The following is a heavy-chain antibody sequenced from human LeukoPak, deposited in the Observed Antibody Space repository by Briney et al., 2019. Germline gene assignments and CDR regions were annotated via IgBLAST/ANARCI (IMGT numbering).Heavy chain of an antibody. CDR3: ARADTYDSSGFYY. CDR1: GYSIGSGYY. V-gene: IGHV4-38-2*02. J-gene: IGHJ4*02. CDR2: IDHSEST. D-gene: IGHD3-22*01. Sequence: SETLSLTCTVSGYSIGSGYYWGWIRQPPGKGLEWIGSIDHSESTYYNPSLKSRVTISVDTSKNQFSLKLSSVTAADTAVYYCARADTYDSSGFYYWGQGTLVTVSS.